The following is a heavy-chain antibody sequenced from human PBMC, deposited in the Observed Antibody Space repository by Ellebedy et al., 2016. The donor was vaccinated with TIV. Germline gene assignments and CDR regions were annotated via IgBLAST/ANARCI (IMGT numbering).Heavy chain of an antibody. V-gene: IGHV1-69*13. CDR2: IIPLSGST. CDR1: GGTFSRYA. Sequence: SVKVSCXASGGTFSRYAISWVRQAPGQGLEWMGGIIPLSGSTNYAQMFQGRLTLTADESTGTAYMELSSLRFEDAAVYYCGRSEQYFYDGSGYYPGGSFDHWGQGTLVTVSS. J-gene: IGHJ4*02. CDR3: GRSEQYFYDGSGYYPGGSFDH. D-gene: IGHD3-22*01.